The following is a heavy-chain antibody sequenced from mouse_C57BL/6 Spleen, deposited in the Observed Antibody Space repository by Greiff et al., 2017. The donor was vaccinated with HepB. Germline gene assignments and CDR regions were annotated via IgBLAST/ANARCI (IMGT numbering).Heavy chain of an antibody. D-gene: IGHD2-4*01. V-gene: IGHV5-16*01. CDR2: INYDGSST. Sequence: DVKLVESEGGLVQPGSSMKLSCTASGFTFSDYYMAWVRQVPEKGLEWVANINYDGSSTYYLDSLKSRFIISRDNAKNILYPQMSSLKSEDTATYYCARGHYDYAFDYWGQGTTLTVSS. J-gene: IGHJ2*01. CDR3: ARGHYDYAFDY. CDR1: GFTFSDYY.